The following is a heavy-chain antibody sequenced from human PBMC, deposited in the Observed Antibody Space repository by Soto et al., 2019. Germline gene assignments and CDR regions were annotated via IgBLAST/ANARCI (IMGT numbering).Heavy chain of an antibody. CDR2: IDPSDSYT. CDR3: ARLHMGTSVQLWSSNYYYGMDV. J-gene: IGHJ6*02. D-gene: IGHD5-18*01. Sequence: GESLKISCEGSGYSFTSYWISWVRQMPGKGLEWMGRIDPSDSYTNYSPSFQGHVTISADKSISTAYLQWSSLKASDTAMYYCARLHMGTSVQLWSSNYYYGMDVWGQGTTVTVSS. CDR1: GYSFTSYW. V-gene: IGHV5-10-1*01.